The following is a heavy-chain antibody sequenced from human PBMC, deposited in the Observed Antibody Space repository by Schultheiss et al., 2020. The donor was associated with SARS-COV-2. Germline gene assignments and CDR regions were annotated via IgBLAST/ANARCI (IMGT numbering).Heavy chain of an antibody. V-gene: IGHV3-30*02. CDR2: IWYDGSNK. CDR3: AKDLSPLMVRGDGLYY. CDR1: GFTFSSYG. Sequence: GGSLRLSCAASGFTFSSYGMHWVRQAPGKGLEWVAVIWYDGSNKYYADSVKGRFTISRDNSKNTLYLQMNSLRAEDTAVYYCAKDLSPLMVRGDGLYYWGQGTLVTVSS. D-gene: IGHD3-10*01. J-gene: IGHJ4*02.